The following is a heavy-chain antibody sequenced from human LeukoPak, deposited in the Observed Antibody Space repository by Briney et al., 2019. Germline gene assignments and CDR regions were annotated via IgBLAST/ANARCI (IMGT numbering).Heavy chain of an antibody. CDR3: ARVSTSCYEFDY. CDR2: ISAYNGNT. Sequence: EASVKVSCKASGYAFTSYGISWVRQAPGQGLEWMGWISAYNGNTNYAQKLQGRVTMTTDTSTSTAYMELRSLRSDDTAVYYCARVSTSCYEFDYWGQGTLVTVSS. CDR1: GYAFTSYG. J-gene: IGHJ4*02. D-gene: IGHD2-2*01. V-gene: IGHV1-18*04.